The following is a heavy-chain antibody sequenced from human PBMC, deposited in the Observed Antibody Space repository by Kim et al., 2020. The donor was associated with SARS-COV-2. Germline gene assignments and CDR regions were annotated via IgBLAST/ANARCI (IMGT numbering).Heavy chain of an antibody. J-gene: IGHJ4*02. CDR1: GFTFSGSA. D-gene: IGHD3-22*01. Sequence: GGSLRLSCAASGFTFSGSAMHWVRQASGKGLEWVGRIRSKANSYATAYAASVKGRFTISRDDSKNTAYLQMNSLKTEDTAVYYCTTRITMIVVDNPVFDYWGQGTLVTVSS. CDR3: TTRITMIVVDNPVFDY. V-gene: IGHV3-73*01. CDR2: IRSKANSYAT.